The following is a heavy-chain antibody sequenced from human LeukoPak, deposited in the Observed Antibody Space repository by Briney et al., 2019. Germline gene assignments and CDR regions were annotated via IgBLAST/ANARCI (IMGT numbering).Heavy chain of an antibody. V-gene: IGHV3-23*01. CDR2: ISASGLTA. J-gene: IGHJ4*02. CDR1: GFIFSNSG. CDR3: TENT. Sequence: GGSLRLSCAASGFIFSNSGMGWVRQAPGRGLEWVSAISASGLTAYYGDSVKGRFTISRDNAKNTLYLHMSSLRGEDTAIYYCTENTWGRGTRVTVSS.